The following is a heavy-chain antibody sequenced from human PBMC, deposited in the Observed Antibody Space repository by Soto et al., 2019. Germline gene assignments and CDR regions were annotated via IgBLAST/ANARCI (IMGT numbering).Heavy chain of an antibody. J-gene: IGHJ4*02. Sequence: QVQLVQSGGEVKKPGSSVKGSCKASGGTFSSYAISWVRQAPGQQLEWMGGIIPIFGTANYAQKFQGRVTITADESTSTAYMELSSLRSEDTAVYYCATTRHYSLGFDYWGQGTLVTVSS. V-gene: IGHV1-69*12. CDR3: ATTRHYSLGFDY. CDR1: GGTFSSYA. D-gene: IGHD2-15*01. CDR2: IIPIFGTA.